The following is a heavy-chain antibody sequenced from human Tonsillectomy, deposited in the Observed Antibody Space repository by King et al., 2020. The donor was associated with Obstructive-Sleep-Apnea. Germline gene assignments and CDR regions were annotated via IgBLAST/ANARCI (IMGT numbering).Heavy chain of an antibody. CDR2: ISYDGSNK. J-gene: IGHJ3*02. Sequence: VQLVESGGGVVQPGRSLRLSCAASGFTFRSYGLHWGRQAPGKGPEWVAGISYDGSNKYYSDSVKGRFTISRDNSKNTLYLQMNSLRAEDTAVYYCARKWDDAFDIWGQGTMVTVSS. CDR3: ARKWDDAFDI. V-gene: IGHV3-30*03. CDR1: GFTFRSYG. D-gene: IGHD1-26*01.